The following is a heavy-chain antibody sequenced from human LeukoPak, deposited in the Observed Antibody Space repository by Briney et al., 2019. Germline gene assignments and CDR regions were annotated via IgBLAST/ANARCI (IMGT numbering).Heavy chain of an antibody. D-gene: IGHD6-13*01. CDR2: INNDGSST. CDR1: GFTFSSYW. Sequence: PGGSLRLSCAASGFTFSSYWMHWVRQVPWKGLVGVSRINNDGSSTTYADSVKGRFTISRDNAKNTLYMQMNSLRDEDTAVYYCTREVQAAGKTLDYWGQGTLITVSS. J-gene: IGHJ4*02. CDR3: TREVQAAGKTLDY. V-gene: IGHV3-74*01.